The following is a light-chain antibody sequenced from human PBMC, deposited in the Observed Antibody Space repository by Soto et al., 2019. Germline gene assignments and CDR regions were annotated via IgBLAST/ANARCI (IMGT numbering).Light chain of an antibody. V-gene: IGKV3-20*01. CDR1: QSVDSST. J-gene: IGKJ4*01. Sequence: EVVLTQSPGTLSLSPGERATLSCRASQSVDSSTLAWYQQKPGQAPRLLISGASKRATGTPDRFSGSGSGTGFTLTISRLEPEDFAVFYCQHFDDSLTFGGGTKGEIK. CDR2: GAS. CDR3: QHFDDSLT.